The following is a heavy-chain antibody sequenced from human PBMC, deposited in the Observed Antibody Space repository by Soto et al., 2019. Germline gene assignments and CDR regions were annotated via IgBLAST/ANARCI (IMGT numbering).Heavy chain of an antibody. D-gene: IGHD6-19*01. V-gene: IGHV3-30-3*01. Sequence: GGSLRLSCAASGFTFSSYAMHWVRQAPGKGLEWVAVISYDGSNKYYADSVKGRFTISRDNSKNTLYLQMNSLRAEDAAVYYCARDRLAGKVYYYGMDVWGHGTTVTVSS. CDR2: ISYDGSNK. CDR1: GFTFSSYA. CDR3: ARDRLAGKVYYYGMDV. J-gene: IGHJ6*02.